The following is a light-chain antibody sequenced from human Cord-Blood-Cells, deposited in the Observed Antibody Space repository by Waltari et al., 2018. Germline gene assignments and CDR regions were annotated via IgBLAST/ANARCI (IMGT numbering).Light chain of an antibody. CDR3: QQSYSTPIT. J-gene: IGKJ5*01. V-gene: IGKV1-39*01. Sequence: DIQMTPSPSSLSASVGDRVTITCRASQSISSYLNWYQQKPGKAPQLLIYAASSLQSGVPSRFSGSGSGTDFTLTISSLQPADFATYYCQQSYSTPITFGQGTRLEIK. CDR2: AAS. CDR1: QSISSY.